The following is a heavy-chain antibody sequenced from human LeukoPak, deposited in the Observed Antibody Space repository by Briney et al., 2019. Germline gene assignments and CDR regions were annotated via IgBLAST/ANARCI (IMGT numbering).Heavy chain of an antibody. J-gene: IGHJ4*02. CDR1: GASISIGSYH. CDR2: IYTSGST. D-gene: IGHD3-9*01. Sequence: PSETLSLTCTVSGASISIGSYHWSWIRQPAGKGLEWIGRIYTSGSTNYIPSLKSRVTISVDKSKNQFSLKLNSVTAADTAVYYCAREVTDILTAYGLYYFDYWGQGTLVTVSS. CDR3: AREVTDILTAYGLYYFDY. V-gene: IGHV4-61*02.